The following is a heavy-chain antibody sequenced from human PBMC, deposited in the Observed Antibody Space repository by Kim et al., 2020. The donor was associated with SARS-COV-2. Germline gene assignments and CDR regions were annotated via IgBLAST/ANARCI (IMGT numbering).Heavy chain of an antibody. CDR3: ARDHAYYGSGSYARFGAFDI. D-gene: IGHD3-10*01. V-gene: IGHV3-30*01. J-gene: IGHJ3*02. Sequence: RFTISRDNSKNTVYLQMNSLRAEDTAVYYCARDHAYYGSGSYARFGAFDIWGQGTIVTVSS.